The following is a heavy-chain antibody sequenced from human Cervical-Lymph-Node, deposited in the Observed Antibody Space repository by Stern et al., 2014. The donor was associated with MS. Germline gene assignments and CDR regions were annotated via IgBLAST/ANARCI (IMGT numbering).Heavy chain of an antibody. CDR2: IYWDEHK. CDR1: GFSLNTSGVG. D-gene: IGHD4-17*01. Sequence: ESGPTLVKPTQTLTLTCTFSGFSLNTSGVGVGWIRQPPGKALEWLAVIYWDEHKRFSTSLKSRLTITKDTSKKQVVLTMANMDPVDTATYYCVHTTVTFDEAYGLDVWGQGTTVTVSS. V-gene: IGHV2-5*02. CDR3: VHTTVTFDEAYGLDV. J-gene: IGHJ6*02.